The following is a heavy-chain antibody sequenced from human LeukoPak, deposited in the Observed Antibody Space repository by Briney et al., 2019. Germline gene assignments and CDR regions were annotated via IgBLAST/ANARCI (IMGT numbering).Heavy chain of an antibody. J-gene: IGHJ5*02. V-gene: IGHV3-23*01. CDR3: AKDGSDWSIEQWFDP. Sequence: GGSLRLSCAASGFTFSSYAMSWVRQAPGKGLEWVSAISGSGGSTYYADSVKGRFTISRDNSKNTLYLQMNSLRAEDTAVYYCAKDGSDWSIEQWFDPWGQGTLVTVSS. D-gene: IGHD3-9*01. CDR2: ISGSGGST. CDR1: GFTFSSYA.